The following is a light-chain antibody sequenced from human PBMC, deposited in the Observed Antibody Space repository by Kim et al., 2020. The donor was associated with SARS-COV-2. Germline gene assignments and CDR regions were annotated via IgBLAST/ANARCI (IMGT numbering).Light chain of an antibody. CDR3: QAWDSSTHTYV. V-gene: IGLV3-1*01. CDR1: RLGDNY. J-gene: IGLJ1*01. Sequence: PGQRASITCSWYRLGDNYVSLYQQTPGPCPVVVIYQDNQRPSGNPGRFSGSNSGNTATLTFSGTQAMDEADYYCQAWDSSTHTYVFGAGTKVTVL. CDR2: QDN.